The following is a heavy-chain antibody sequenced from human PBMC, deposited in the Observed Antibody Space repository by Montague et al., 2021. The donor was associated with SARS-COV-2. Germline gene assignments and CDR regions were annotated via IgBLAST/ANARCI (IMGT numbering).Heavy chain of an antibody. Sequence: SLRLSCAASGFTFGDYAMHWVRQAPGKGLEWVSGVSWNSGTIGYXXSLKGRFTISRDNAKNSLYLQMNSLRAEDMALYFCAKVAVTKPPYYFDYWGQGTLVTVSS. CDR1: GFTFGDYA. J-gene: IGHJ4*02. CDR3: AKVAVTKPPYYFDY. CDR2: VSWNSGTI. V-gene: IGHV3-9*03. D-gene: IGHD6-19*01.